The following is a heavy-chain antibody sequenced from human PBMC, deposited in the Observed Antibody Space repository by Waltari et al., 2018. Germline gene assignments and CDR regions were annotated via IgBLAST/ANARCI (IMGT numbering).Heavy chain of an antibody. J-gene: IGHJ4*02. CDR3: ARALRGYCSGGSCYSFGY. Sequence: QVQLVQSGAEVKKPGSSVKVSCKASGGTFSSYAISWVRQAPGQGLEWMGGIIPIFGTANYAQKFQGRVTITTDESTSTAYMELSSLRSEDTAVYYCARALRGYCSGGSCYSFGYWGQGTLVTVSS. CDR2: IIPIFGTA. V-gene: IGHV1-69*05. CDR1: GGTFSSYA. D-gene: IGHD2-15*01.